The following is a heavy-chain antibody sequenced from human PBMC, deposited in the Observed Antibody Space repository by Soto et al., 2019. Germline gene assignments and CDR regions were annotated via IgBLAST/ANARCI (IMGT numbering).Heavy chain of an antibody. CDR1: GGSISSSSYY. CDR2: IYYSGST. J-gene: IGHJ5*02. V-gene: IGHV4-39*01. Sequence: SETLSLTCTVSGGSISSSSYYWGWIRQPPGKGLEWIGSIYYSGSTYYNPSLKSRVTISVDTSKNQFSLKLSSVTAADTAVYYCARHGLAGHIWGSYRYTRPDWFEPWGQGTLVTVSS. D-gene: IGHD3-16*02. CDR3: ARHGLAGHIWGSYRYTRPDWFEP.